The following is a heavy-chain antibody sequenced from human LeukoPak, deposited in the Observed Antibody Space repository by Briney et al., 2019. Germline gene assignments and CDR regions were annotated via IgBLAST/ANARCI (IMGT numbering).Heavy chain of an antibody. CDR3: AKEGYYDFWSGSRNFDY. D-gene: IGHD3-3*01. V-gene: IGHV3-30-3*01. CDR1: GFTFSSYA. Sequence: GGSLRLSCAASGFTFSSYAMHWVRQAPGKGLEWVAVISYDGSNKYYADSVKGRFTISRDNSKNTLYLQMNSLRAEDTAVYFCAKEGYYDFWSGSRNFDYWGQGILVTVSS. J-gene: IGHJ4*02. CDR2: ISYDGSNK.